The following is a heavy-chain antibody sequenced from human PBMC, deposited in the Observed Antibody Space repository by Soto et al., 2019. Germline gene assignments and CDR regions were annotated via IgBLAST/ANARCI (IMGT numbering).Heavy chain of an antibody. CDR3: ARVGRYYSDYFYYGMDV. CDR1: GFTFSSYS. D-gene: IGHD3-10*01. Sequence: GGSLRLSCAASGFTFSSYSMNWVRQAPGKGLEWVSSISSSSSYIYYADSVKGRFTISRDNAKNSLYLQMNSLRAEDTAVYYCARVGRYYSDYFYYGMDVWGQETMVTVFS. J-gene: IGHJ6*02. CDR2: ISSSSSYI. V-gene: IGHV3-21*01.